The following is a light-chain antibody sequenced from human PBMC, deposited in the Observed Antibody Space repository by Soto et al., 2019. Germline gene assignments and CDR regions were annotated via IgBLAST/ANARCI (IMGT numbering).Light chain of an antibody. CDR1: QSVSSN. CDR2: GAS. Sequence: EIVMTQSPATLSVSPGERATHSCRASQSVSSNLAWYQRKPGQAPRLLIYGASTRATSIPARFSGSASGTEFTLTISSLQSEDFAVYYCQQYNNWPLTFGQGTKV. CDR3: QQYNNWPLT. J-gene: IGKJ1*01. V-gene: IGKV3-15*01.